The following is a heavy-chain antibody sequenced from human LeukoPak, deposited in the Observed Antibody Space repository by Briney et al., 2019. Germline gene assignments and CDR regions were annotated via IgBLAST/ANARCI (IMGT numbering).Heavy chain of an antibody. Sequence: ASVKVSYKASGYTFTSYYMHWVRQAPGQGLEWMGIINPSGGSTSYAQKFQGRVTMTRDTSTSTVYMELSSLRSEDTAVYYCARDPHGDYYFDYWGQGTLVTVSS. V-gene: IGHV1-46*01. J-gene: IGHJ4*02. D-gene: IGHD4-17*01. CDR1: GYTFTSYY. CDR2: INPSGGST. CDR3: ARDPHGDYYFDY.